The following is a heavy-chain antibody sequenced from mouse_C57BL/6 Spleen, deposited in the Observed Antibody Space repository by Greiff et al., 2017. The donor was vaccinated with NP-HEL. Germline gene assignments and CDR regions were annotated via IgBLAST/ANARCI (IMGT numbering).Heavy chain of an antibody. CDR3: ARSPGSEAMDY. CDR1: GYTFTDYY. Sequence: EVQLQQSGPELVKPGASVKISCKASGYTFTDYYMNWVKQSHGKSLEWIGDINPNNGGTSYNQKFKGKATLTVDKSSSTAYMELRSLTSEDSAVYYCARSPGSEAMDYWGQGTSVTVSS. J-gene: IGHJ4*01. CDR2: INPNNGGT. D-gene: IGHD1-1*01. V-gene: IGHV1-26*01.